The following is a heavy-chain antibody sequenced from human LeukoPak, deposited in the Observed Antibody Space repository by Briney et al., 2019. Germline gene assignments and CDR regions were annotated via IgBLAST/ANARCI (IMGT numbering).Heavy chain of an antibody. CDR2: INPNSGGT. V-gene: IGHV1-2*02. Sequence: ASVKVSCKASGYTFTGYYMHWVRQAPGQGLEWMGWINPNSGGTNYAQKFQGRVTMTRDTSISTAYMELSRLRSDDTAVYYCAREASGSYYSDAFDIWGQGTMVTVSS. CDR1: GYTFTGYY. J-gene: IGHJ3*02. CDR3: AREASGSYYSDAFDI. D-gene: IGHD1-26*01.